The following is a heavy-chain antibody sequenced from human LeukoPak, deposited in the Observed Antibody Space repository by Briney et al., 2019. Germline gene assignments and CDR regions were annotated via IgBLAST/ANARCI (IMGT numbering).Heavy chain of an antibody. V-gene: IGHV3-23*01. CDR2: ISASGP. D-gene: IGHD3-22*01. CDR3: AKDHESDGYPCLDH. J-gene: IGHJ4*02. CDR1: GFTFSRLA. Sequence: PGGSLRLSCAASGFTFSRLAMTWVRQAPGKALEWVSTISASGPYYADAVRGRFTISRDNSRNTLSLQMGSLRAEDTAVYYCAKDHESDGYPCLDHWGLGTLVTVSS.